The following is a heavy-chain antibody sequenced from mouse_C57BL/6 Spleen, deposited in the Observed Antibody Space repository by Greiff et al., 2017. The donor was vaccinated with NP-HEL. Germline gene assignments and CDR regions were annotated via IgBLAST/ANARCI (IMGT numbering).Heavy chain of an antibody. Sequence: EVQLQQSGPELVKPGASVKLSCKASGYTFTDYYMNWVKQSHGKSLEWIGYINPNNGGTSYNQKFKGKATLTVDKSSSTAYMELHSLTSEDSAVDDCARSAVTVVGAVDYWGQGTTVTVSS. J-gene: IGHJ4*01. D-gene: IGHD1-1*01. CDR1: GYTFTDYY. CDR3: ARSAVTVVGAVDY. V-gene: IGHV1-26*01. CDR2: INPNNGGT.